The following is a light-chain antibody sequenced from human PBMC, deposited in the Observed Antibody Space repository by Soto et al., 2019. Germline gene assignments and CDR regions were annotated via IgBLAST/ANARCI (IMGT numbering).Light chain of an antibody. V-gene: IGKV1-39*01. Sequence: DIQMTQSPSSLSASVGDRVTITCRASQSISSYLNWYQQKPGKAPKLLIYAASSLQSGVPSRFSGSGSGTDFTLTISSLQPEDFATYYCQQSYSTLGGTFGQVTKVEIK. CDR1: QSISSY. CDR2: AAS. CDR3: QQSYSTLGGT. J-gene: IGKJ1*01.